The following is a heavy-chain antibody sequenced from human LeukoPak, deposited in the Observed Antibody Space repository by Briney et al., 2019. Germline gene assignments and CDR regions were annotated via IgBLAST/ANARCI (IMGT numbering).Heavy chain of an antibody. Sequence: SETLSLTCTVSGDSISTSNFYWSWIRQPPGKGLEWIGYIYYSGSTNYNPSLKSRVTISVDTSKNQFSLKLSSVTAADTAVYYCARVPQGHNWNYIGAFDIWGQGTMVTVSS. D-gene: IGHD1-7*01. J-gene: IGHJ3*02. CDR3: ARVPQGHNWNYIGAFDI. CDR2: IYYSGST. CDR1: GDSISTSNFY. V-gene: IGHV4-61*01.